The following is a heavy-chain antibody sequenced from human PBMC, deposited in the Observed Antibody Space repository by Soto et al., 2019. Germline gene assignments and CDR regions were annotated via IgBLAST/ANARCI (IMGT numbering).Heavy chain of an antibody. CDR1: GGSVSSFIYY. J-gene: IGHJ4*02. D-gene: IGHD5-18*01. V-gene: IGHV4-61*01. CDR3: ARDFGYSYGLALDY. Sequence: SDTLXLTCTVSGGSVSSFIYYWSWIRQPPGKGLEWIGYIYYSGSTNYNPSLKSRVTISVDTSKNQFSLKLSSVTAADTAVYYCARDFGYSYGLALDYWGQGTLVTVSS. CDR2: IYYSGST.